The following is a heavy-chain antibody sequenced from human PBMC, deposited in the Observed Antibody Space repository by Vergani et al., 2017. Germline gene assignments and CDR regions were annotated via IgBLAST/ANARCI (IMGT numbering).Heavy chain of an antibody. D-gene: IGHD6-19*01. Sequence: QVQLVESGGGVVQRGGSLRLPCATSGFPLRNYDMQWTRQGPGKGLEFVAFIQFDGSNQYYADSVKGRFTLSRDFSKNTLYLQMNSLRTDDTATYYCAKHFSGWGIDYWGQGTQVIVSS. J-gene: IGHJ4*02. V-gene: IGHV3-30*02. CDR3: AKHFSGWGIDY. CDR2: IQFDGSNQ. CDR1: GFPLRNYD.